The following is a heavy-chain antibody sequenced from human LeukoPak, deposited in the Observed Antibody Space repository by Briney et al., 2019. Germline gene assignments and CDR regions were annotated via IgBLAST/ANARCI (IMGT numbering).Heavy chain of an antibody. D-gene: IGHD3-22*01. J-gene: IGHJ3*02. Sequence: GGTLRLSCAASGFTVSRTYMAWVRQTPGKGLDWVSLLYAGGGLYYADSVKGRFNISRDISSNTMYLQMSALRAEDTAVYYCAAGGMIRDTLSFEIWGQGTVVTVSS. CDR1: GFTVSRTY. V-gene: IGHV3-53*01. CDR2: LYAGGGL. CDR3: AAGGMIRDTLSFEI.